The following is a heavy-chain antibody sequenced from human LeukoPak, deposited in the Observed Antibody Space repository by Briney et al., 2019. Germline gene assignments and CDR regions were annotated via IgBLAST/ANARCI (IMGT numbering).Heavy chain of an antibody. Sequence: GASVKVSCKASGYTFTSYGISWLRQAPGQGLEWMAWISVYNGNTNYAQKLQGRVTMTTDTSTSTAYMELTSLRSDDAAVYYCARVVDIWGVVTAVNWFDPWGQGTLVTVSS. V-gene: IGHV1-18*01. CDR3: ARVVDIWGVVTAVNWFDP. CDR1: GYTFTSYG. CDR2: ISVYNGNT. D-gene: IGHD2-21*02. J-gene: IGHJ5*02.